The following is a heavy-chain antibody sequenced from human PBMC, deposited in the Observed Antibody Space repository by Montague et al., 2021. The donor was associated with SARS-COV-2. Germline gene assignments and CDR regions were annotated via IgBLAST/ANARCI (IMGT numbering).Heavy chain of an antibody. CDR3: AKRSPVFHLRLRAGAMDV. CDR2: ISYEGSIK. J-gene: IGHJ6*02. V-gene: IGHV3-30*18. Sequence: SLRLSCAASGFTFNNFGMHWVRQAPGKGLEWVTLISYEGSIKYYADSVKGRFTVSRDSSRNTLYLHMNSLSEEDTAVYYCAKRSPVFHLRLRAGAMDVWGQGTAVTVSS. D-gene: IGHD3-10*01. CDR1: GFTFNNFG.